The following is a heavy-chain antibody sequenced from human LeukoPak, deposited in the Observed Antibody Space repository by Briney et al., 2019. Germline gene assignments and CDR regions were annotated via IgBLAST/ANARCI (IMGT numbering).Heavy chain of an antibody. CDR3: SRDYGSASGLDY. D-gene: IGHD6-6*01. CDR1: GFTFSSYG. CDR2: IRYDGSNK. Sequence: PGGFLRLSFAAAGFTFSSYGMDWGRQAPGKGLEWVAVIRYDGSNKYYADSVKGRFTISRDNSKNRLYLQMNGLRAEDTAGYYCSRDYGSASGLDYWGQGTLVTVSS. J-gene: IGHJ4*02. V-gene: IGHV3-33*01.